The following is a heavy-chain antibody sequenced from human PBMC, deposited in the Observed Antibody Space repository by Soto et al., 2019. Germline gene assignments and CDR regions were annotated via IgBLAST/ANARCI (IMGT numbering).Heavy chain of an antibody. CDR1: GFTFTNHG. CDR3: AIDLVKVGSGKAFDL. J-gene: IGHJ4*02. D-gene: IGHD3-10*01. CDR2: ISGYSGNT. V-gene: IGHV1-18*01. Sequence: QVQLVQSGAEVKKPGASVRVSCKGSGFTFTNHGFTWVRQAPGQGLEWMGRISGYSGNTNYAQKLQGRVTMTTDTSTKTAYMELRSLRSDETAVYYCAIDLVKVGSGKAFDLWGQGTLVTVSS.